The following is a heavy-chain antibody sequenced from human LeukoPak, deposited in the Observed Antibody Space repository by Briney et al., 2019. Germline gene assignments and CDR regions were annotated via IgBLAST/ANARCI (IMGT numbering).Heavy chain of an antibody. CDR1: GCTFSSYA. CDR3: ARTSCSEGPRCWFDP. D-gene: IGHD2-2*01. J-gene: IGHJ5*02. V-gene: IGHV1-69*13. Sequence: SVKVSCMACGCTFSSYAIRWVRQAAGQGLAWMEGIIPILCTANYAQKLQGRVTIAAAESTSTAYMELSSLGSEATAVYYCARTSCSEGPRCWFDPWGQGTLVTVSS. CDR2: IIPILCTA.